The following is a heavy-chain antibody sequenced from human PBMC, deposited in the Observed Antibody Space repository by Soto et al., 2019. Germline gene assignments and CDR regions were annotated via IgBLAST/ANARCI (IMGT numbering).Heavy chain of an antibody. J-gene: IGHJ4*02. CDR2: IYYSGST. D-gene: IGHD3-10*01. CDR1: GGSISSYY. CDR3: ARAPLDYGSGVDY. V-gene: IGHV4-59*01. Sequence: KTSETLSLTCTVSGGSISSYYWSWIRQPPGKGLEWIGYIYYSGSTNYNPSLKSRVTISVDTSKNQFSLKLSSVTAADTAVYYCARAPLDYGSGVDYWGQGTLVTVSS.